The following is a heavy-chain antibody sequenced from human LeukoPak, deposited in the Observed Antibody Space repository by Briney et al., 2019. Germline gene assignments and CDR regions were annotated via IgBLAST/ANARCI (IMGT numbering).Heavy chain of an antibody. D-gene: IGHD5-12*01. CDR2: VNHSGNT. Sequence: SETLSLTCAVFGGSFSGHYWSWIRRPPGKGLEWIGEVNHSGNTNYNPSLTSRVTISLDTSKNQLSLKLTSVTAADTAVYYCARARIVPTIWGQGTLVTVSS. CDR1: GGSFSGHY. CDR3: ARARIVPTI. V-gene: IGHV4-34*01. J-gene: IGHJ4*02.